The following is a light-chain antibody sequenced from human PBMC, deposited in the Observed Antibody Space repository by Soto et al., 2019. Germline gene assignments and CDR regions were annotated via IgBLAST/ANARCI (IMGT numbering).Light chain of an antibody. CDR1: QSVSSN. V-gene: IGKV3-15*01. CDR2: GAS. J-gene: IGKJ5*01. Sequence: EIVMTQSPSTLSASPGGRAALSCRASQSVSSNLAWYQQKPGQAPRLLIYGASTRATGIPARFSGSGSGTEFTLTISSLQSEDFAVYYCQQYNNWPITFGQGTRLEIK. CDR3: QQYNNWPIT.